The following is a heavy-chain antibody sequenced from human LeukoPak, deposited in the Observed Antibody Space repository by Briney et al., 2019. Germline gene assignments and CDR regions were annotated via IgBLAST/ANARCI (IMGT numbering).Heavy chain of an antibody. CDR3: ATLGSSSYKFLDY. Sequence: GESLKISCKGSGYSFTSYWIGWVRRMPGKGLEWMGIIYPGDSDTRYSPSFQGQVTISADRSINTAYLHWSSLKASDTAMYYCATLGSSSYKFLDYWGQGTLVTVSS. D-gene: IGHD2-2*02. J-gene: IGHJ4*02. CDR2: IYPGDSDT. V-gene: IGHV5-51*01. CDR1: GYSFTSYW.